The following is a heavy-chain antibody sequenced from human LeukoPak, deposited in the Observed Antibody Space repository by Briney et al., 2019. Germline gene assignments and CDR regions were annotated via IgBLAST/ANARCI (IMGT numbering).Heavy chain of an antibody. CDR1: GFTFSSYE. CDR3: ARVEGYYDSSGYYSCFDY. D-gene: IGHD3-22*01. Sequence: AGGSLRLSCAASGFTFSSYEMNWVRQAPGKGLEWVSSISSSSSYIYYADSVKGRFTISRDNAKNSLYLQMNSLRAEDTAVYYCARVEGYYDSSGYYSCFDYWGQGTLVTVSS. J-gene: IGHJ4*02. V-gene: IGHV3-21*01. CDR2: ISSSSSYI.